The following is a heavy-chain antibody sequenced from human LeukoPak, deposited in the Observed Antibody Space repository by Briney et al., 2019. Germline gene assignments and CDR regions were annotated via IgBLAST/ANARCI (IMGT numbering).Heavy chain of an antibody. Sequence: QNGGSLRLSCAASGFTFSYYAMHWVRQAPGKGLEWLAVISYDGSNKYYADSVKGRFTISRDNSKNSLYLQMNSLRAEDTAVYYCARDSHPYSSGWCFDYWGQGTLVTVSS. D-gene: IGHD6-19*01. CDR2: ISYDGSNK. CDR1: GFTFSYYA. V-gene: IGHV3-33*05. CDR3: ARDSHPYSSGWCFDY. J-gene: IGHJ4*02.